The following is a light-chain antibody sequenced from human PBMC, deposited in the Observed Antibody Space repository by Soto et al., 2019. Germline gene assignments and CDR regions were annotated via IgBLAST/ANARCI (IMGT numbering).Light chain of an antibody. J-gene: IGLJ1*01. CDR1: SSDIGASNY. CDR3: YSCSRNSDTRYV. Sequence: QSALTQPASVSGSPGQSITISCTGTSSDIGASNYVSWYQKHPGQAPKLMISDVSNRPSGISDRFSGSKSGNTASLTISGLQAEDEADYYCYSCSRNSDTRYVFGTGTKVTVL. CDR2: DVS. V-gene: IGLV2-14*03.